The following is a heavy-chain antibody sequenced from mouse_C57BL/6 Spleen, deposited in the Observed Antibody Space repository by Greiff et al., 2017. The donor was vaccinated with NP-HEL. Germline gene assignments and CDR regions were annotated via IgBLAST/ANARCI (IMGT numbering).Heavy chain of an antibody. V-gene: IGHV5-9*01. Sequence: EVKLVESGGGLVKPGGSLKLSCAASGFTFSSYTMSWVRQTPEKRLEWVATISGGGGNTYYPDSVKGRFTISRDNAKNTLYLQMSSLRSEDTALYYCARRYGNYYLDYWGQGTTLTVSS. D-gene: IGHD2-1*01. J-gene: IGHJ2*01. CDR3: ARRYGNYYLDY. CDR2: ISGGGGNT. CDR1: GFTFSSYT.